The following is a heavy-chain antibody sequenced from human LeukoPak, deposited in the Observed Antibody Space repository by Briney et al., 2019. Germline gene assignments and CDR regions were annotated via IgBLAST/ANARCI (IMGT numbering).Heavy chain of an antibody. CDR2: IKQDGSEK. V-gene: IGHV3-7*01. J-gene: IGHJ4*02. Sequence: PGGSLRLSCAAPGFTFSSYWMSWVRQAPGKGLEWVANIKQDGSEKYYVDAVKGRFTISRDNAKNSLYLQMNSLRAEDTAVYYCARDRDPLYNWNLEYYFDYWGQGTLVTVSS. D-gene: IGHD1-20*01. CDR1: GFTFSSYW. CDR3: ARDRDPLYNWNLEYYFDY.